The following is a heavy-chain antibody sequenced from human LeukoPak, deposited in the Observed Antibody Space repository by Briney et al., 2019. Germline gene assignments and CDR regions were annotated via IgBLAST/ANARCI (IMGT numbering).Heavy chain of an antibody. CDR2: VGHDVNYK. Sequence: GGSLSLSCAASGSIFSGHGIHWVRQAPGRGLEWVAVVGHDVNYKQYSDSVEGRFTISRDSSKSTVYLQMDSLRAEDTAVYFCARFYGIFEALDFWGQGTLVIVSS. D-gene: IGHD3-3*01. J-gene: IGHJ4*02. CDR1: GSIFSGHG. V-gene: IGHV3-33*03. CDR3: ARFYGIFEALDF.